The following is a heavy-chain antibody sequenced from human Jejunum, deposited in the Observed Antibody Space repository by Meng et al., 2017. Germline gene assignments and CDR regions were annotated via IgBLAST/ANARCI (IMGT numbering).Heavy chain of an antibody. V-gene: IGHV3-23*01. J-gene: IGHJ4*02. D-gene: IGHD1-26*01. CDR2: ISGSGGIT. Sequence: GGSLRLSCAASGFTFSNYAMTWVRQAPGKGLEWVSGISGSGGITYYADSVKGRFTISTDYCKNTLYLQMNSLRAEDTAVYYCALGGLGASHGNVDYWGQGTLVTVSS. CDR3: ALGGLGASHGNVDY. CDR1: GFTFSNYA.